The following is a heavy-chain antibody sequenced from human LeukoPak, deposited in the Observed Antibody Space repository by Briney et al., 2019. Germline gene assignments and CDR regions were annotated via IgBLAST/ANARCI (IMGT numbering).Heavy chain of an antibody. J-gene: IGHJ1*01. V-gene: IGHV3-23*01. CDR1: GFTFSSYA. D-gene: IGHD6-13*01. CDR2: ISGSGGST. CDR3: AKGLEGIAAADLQH. Sequence: GASLRLSCAASGFTFSSYAMGWVRQAPGKGLEWVSAISGSGGSTYYADSVKGWFTISRDNSKNTLYLQMNSLRAEDTAVYYCAKGLEGIAAADLQHWGQGTLVTVSS.